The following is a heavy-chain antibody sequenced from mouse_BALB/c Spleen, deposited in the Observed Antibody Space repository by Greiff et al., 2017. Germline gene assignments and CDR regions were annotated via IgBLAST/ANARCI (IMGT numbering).Heavy chain of an antibody. CDR3: AIYGSSGDYAMDY. V-gene: IGHV5-9-4*01. D-gene: IGHD1-1*01. CDR2: ISSGGSYT. CDR1: GFTFSSYA. J-gene: IGHJ4*01. Sequence: EVHLVESGGGLVKPGGSLKLSCAASGFTFSSYAMSWVRQSPEKRLEWVAEISSGGSYTYYPDTVTGRFTISRDNAKNTLYLEMSSLRSEDTAMYYCAIYGSSGDYAMDYWGQGTSVTVSS.